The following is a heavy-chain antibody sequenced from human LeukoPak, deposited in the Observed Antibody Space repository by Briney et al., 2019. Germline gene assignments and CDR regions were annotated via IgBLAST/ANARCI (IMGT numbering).Heavy chain of an antibody. V-gene: IGHV4-34*01. Sequence: SETLSLTCNVSGGSFNGYYWTWIRQPPGKGLEWIAEINHVGTTNHNPSLKSRVSVSTDTSKNQFFLKLTSVTAADTAIYYCARLVVTAPQYHYYMDVWGEGTTVTVSS. CDR2: INHVGTT. D-gene: IGHD2-21*02. CDR3: ARLVVTAPQYHYYMDV. CDR1: GGSFNGYY. J-gene: IGHJ6*03.